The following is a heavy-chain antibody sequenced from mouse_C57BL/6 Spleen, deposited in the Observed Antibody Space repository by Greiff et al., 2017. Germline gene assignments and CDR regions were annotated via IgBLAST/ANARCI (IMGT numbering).Heavy chain of an antibody. CDR3: AREGERVNAWFAD. CDR2: IYPGSGNT. CDR1: GYTFTDYY. J-gene: IGHJ3*01. V-gene: IGHV1-76*01. Sequence: QVQLQQSGAELVRPGASVKLSCKASGYTFTDYYINWVKQRPGQGLEWIERIYPGSGNTYYNEKFKGKATLTAEKSSSTAYMQLSSLTSEDSAVYFCAREGERVNAWFADWGQGTLVTVSA. D-gene: IGHD2-1*01.